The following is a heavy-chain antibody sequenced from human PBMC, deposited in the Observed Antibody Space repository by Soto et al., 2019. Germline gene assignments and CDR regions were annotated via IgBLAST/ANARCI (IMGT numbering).Heavy chain of an antibody. V-gene: IGHV1-24*01. CDR3: APPPPIGQQLVRDY. CDR1: GYTLTELS. D-gene: IGHD6-13*01. J-gene: IGHJ4*02. Sequence: ASVKVSCKVSGYTLTELSMHWVRQAPGKGLEWMGGFDPEDGETIYAQKFQGRVTMTEDTSTDTAYMELSSLRSEDTAVYYCAPPPPIGQQLVRDYWGQGTLVTVSS. CDR2: FDPEDGET.